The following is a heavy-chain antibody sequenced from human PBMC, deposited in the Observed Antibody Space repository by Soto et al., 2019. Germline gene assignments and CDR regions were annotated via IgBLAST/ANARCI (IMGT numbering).Heavy chain of an antibody. D-gene: IGHD3-22*01. J-gene: IGHJ6*02. V-gene: IGHV1-18*01. CDR2: ISPYNDDT. Sequence: QAQLVQSGAEVKKPGASVKVSCKASGYSFSSYGITWVRQAPGQGLEWLGWISPYNDDTKYAQRLQGRVTMTTDTSTRTAYMDIRGLRSDDTAIYYCARGGYYDSSGARNYHYYGMDVWGQGITVTVSS. CDR3: ARGGYYDSSGARNYHYYGMDV. CDR1: GYSFSSYG.